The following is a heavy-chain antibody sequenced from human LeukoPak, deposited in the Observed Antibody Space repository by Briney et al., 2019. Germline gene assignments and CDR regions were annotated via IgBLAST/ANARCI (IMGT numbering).Heavy chain of an antibody. D-gene: IGHD3-22*01. CDR3: ARSFSPNYYDLLDY. V-gene: IGHV4-59*11. CDR2: IYYSGST. J-gene: IGHJ4*02. Sequence: SETLSLTCTVSGGSISSHYWSWIRQPPGKGLEWIGYIYYSGSTNYNPSLKSRVTISLDTSKNQFSLELNSVTAADTAMYYCARSFSPNYYDLLDYWGQGTLVTVSS. CDR1: GGSISSHY.